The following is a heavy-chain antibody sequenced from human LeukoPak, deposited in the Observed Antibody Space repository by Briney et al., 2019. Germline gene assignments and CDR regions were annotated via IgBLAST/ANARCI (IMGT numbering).Heavy chain of an antibody. D-gene: IGHD2-21*01. Sequence: GGSLRLSCAASGLTFSSYAMSCVRQPPGKGLEWVSAISGSGGSTYYADSVKGLFTISRDNSKNALYLQMNSLRAEDTAVYYCAKTGGNCYDAFDIWGQGTMVTVSS. CDR3: AKTGGNCYDAFDI. J-gene: IGHJ3*02. CDR1: GLTFSSYA. V-gene: IGHV3-23*01. CDR2: ISGSGGST.